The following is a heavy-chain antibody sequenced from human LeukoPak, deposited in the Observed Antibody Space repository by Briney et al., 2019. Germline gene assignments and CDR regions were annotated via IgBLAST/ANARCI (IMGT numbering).Heavy chain of an antibody. D-gene: IGHD7-27*01. Sequence: GGSLNLSCAASGFTFSGSAMHWVRQASGKGLEWVGRIRSKTGSYATTYSASVKGRFTISRDDSKNTAYLQMNSLKPEDTAVYYCSRHPQTGDTFDLWGQGTMVTVSS. V-gene: IGHV3-73*01. CDR3: SRHPQTGDTFDL. CDR2: IRSKTGSYAT. J-gene: IGHJ3*01. CDR1: GFTFSGSA.